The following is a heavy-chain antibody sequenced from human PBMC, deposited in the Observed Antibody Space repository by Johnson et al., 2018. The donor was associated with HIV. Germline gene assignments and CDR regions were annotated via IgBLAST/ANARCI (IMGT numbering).Heavy chain of an antibody. CDR3: ARGEYQLLSGGFAFDI. J-gene: IGHJ3*02. V-gene: IGHV3-66*02. CDR1: GFTVSSNN. D-gene: IGHD2-2*01. Sequence: LVESGGGLVQPGGSLRLSCAVSGFTVSSNNMSWVRQAPGKGLEWVSVIYSGGSKYYADSVTGRFTISRDNSKNTLYLQMNSLRAEDTAVYYCARGEYQLLSGGFAFDIWGQGTMVTVSS. CDR2: IYSGGSK.